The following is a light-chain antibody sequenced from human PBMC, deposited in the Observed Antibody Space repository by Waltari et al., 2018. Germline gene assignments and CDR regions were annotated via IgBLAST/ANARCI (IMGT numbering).Light chain of an antibody. CDR2: AAS. J-gene: IGKJ1*01. CDR3: QNHERLPAT. V-gene: IGKV3-20*01. CDR1: QNIGTY. Sequence: LKQSPGTLSVSPGERATLSCRASQNIGTYLVWYQQKPGQAPRLLMYAASRRATGIPDRFSGSGSGTDFSLTITRLEPEDFAVYYCQNHERLPATFGQGTKVEIK.